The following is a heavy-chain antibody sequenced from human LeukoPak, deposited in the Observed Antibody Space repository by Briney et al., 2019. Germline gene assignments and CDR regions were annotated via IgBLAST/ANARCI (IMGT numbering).Heavy chain of an antibody. J-gene: IGHJ4*02. V-gene: IGHV3-30*03. Sequence: GGSLRLSCAASGFTFSSQGMHWVHQAPGKGLEWVAVISYDGNHKYYADSVKGRFTISRDNSESTLFLQMNSLRAEDTAVFYCARGRTGTSRDNFDYWGQGTLVTVSS. D-gene: IGHD1/OR15-1a*01. CDR1: GFTFSSQG. CDR3: ARGRTGTSRDNFDY. CDR2: ISYDGNHK.